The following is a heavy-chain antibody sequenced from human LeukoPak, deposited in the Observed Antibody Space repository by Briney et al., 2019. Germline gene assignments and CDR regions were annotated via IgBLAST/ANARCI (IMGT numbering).Heavy chain of an antibody. Sequence: GGSLRLSCAASGFIYSSFWMSRVRQAPGKGLEWVANIEPDGSGKNYVDSVRGRFTISRDNAKNSLYLQMNSVRVEDSAVYYCARSLWPEDYWGQGTLVTVSS. CDR2: IEPDGSGK. D-gene: IGHD2-21*01. J-gene: IGHJ4*02. CDR3: ARSLWPEDY. V-gene: IGHV3-7*01. CDR1: GFIYSSFW.